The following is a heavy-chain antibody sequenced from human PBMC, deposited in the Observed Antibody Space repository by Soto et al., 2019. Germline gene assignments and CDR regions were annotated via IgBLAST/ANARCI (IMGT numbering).Heavy chain of an antibody. Sequence: PGGSLRLSCAASGFTFSSYGMHWVRQAPGKGLEWVAVISYDGSNKYYADSVKGRFTISRDNSKNTLYLQMNSLRAEDTAVYYCAKPLPTRGSGWYYFGYWGQETLVTVSS. CDR3: AKPLPTRGSGWYYFGY. J-gene: IGHJ4*02. CDR2: ISYDGSNK. D-gene: IGHD6-19*01. CDR1: GFTFSSYG. V-gene: IGHV3-30*18.